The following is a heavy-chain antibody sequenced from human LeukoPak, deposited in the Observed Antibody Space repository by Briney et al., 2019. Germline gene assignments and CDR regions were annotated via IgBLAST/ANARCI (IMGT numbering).Heavy chain of an antibody. J-gene: IGHJ4*02. Sequence: GGSLRLSCAASGFTFSSYAMHWVRQAPGKGLEWVAVISYDGSNKYYADSVKGRFTISRDNSKNTLYLQMNSLRAEDTAVYYCARDVSAYYDFWSGSHGVDYWGQGTLATVSS. V-gene: IGHV3-30-3*01. CDR3: ARDVSAYYDFWSGSHGVDY. CDR1: GFTFSSYA. D-gene: IGHD3-3*01. CDR2: ISYDGSNK.